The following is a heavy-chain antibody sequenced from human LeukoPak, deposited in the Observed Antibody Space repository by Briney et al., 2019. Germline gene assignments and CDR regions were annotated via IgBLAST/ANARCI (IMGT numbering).Heavy chain of an antibody. CDR1: GFTFSSYW. V-gene: IGHV3-7*01. D-gene: IGHD2-2*01. J-gene: IGHJ4*02. CDR2: IKQDGSEK. CDR3: ASWCSSTSCYGGAMVNY. Sequence: GGSLRLSCAASGFTFSSYWMSWVRQAPGKGLEWVANIKQDGSEKYYVDSVKGRFTISRDNAKNSLYLQMNSLRAEDTAVYYCASWCSSTSCYGGAMVNYWAQGTLVTVSS.